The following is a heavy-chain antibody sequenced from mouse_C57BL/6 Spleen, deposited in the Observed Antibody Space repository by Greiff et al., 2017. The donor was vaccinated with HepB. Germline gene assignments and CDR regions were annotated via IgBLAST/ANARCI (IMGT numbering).Heavy chain of an antibody. CDR3: ARRGSGYNYAMDY. V-gene: IGHV5-6*02. J-gene: IGHJ4*01. CDR2: ISSGGSYT. D-gene: IGHD3-2*02. Sequence: EVKLMESGGDLVKPGGSLKLSCAASGFTFSSYGMSWVRQTPDKRLEWVATISSGGSYTYYPDSVKGRFTISRDNAKNTLYLQMSSLKSEDTAMYYCARRGSGYNYAMDYWGQGTSVTVSS. CDR1: GFTFSSYG.